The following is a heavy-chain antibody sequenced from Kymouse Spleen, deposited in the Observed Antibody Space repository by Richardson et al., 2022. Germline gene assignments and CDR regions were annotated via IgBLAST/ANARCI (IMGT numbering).Heavy chain of an antibody. D-gene: IGHD1-7*01. J-gene: IGHJ6*02. V-gene: IGHV4-39*01. Sequence: QLQLQESGPGLVKPSETLSLTCTVSGGSISSSSYYWGWIRQPPGKGLEWIGSIYYSGSTYYNPSLKSRVTISVDTSKNQFSLKLSSVTAADTAVYYCALELRGDYYYYYGMDVWGQGTTVTVSS. CDR1: GGSISSSSYY. CDR3: ALELRGDYYYYYGMDV. CDR2: IYYSGST.